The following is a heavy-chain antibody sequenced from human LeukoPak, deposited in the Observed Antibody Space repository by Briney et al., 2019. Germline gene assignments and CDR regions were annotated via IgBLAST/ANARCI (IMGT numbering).Heavy chain of an antibody. V-gene: IGHV1-69*01. CDR1: GGTFSSYA. D-gene: IGHD2-15*01. CDR3: ARGLPPEDIVAVAAYYFDY. Sequence: EASVTVSCKASGGTFSSYAISWVRQAPGQGLEWMGGIIPIFGTANYAQKFQGRVTITADESTSTAYMELSSLRSEDTAVYYCARGLPPEDIVAVAAYYFDYWGQGTLVTVSS. CDR2: IIPIFGTA. J-gene: IGHJ4*02.